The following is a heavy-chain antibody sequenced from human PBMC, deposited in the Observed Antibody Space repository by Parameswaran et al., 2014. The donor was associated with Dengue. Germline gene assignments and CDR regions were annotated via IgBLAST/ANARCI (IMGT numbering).Heavy chain of an antibody. Sequence: VRQMPGKGLEWIGYIYYSGSTYYNPSLKSRVTISVDTSKNQFSLKLSSVTAADTAVYYCARGGLTMVRGVIDNWFDPWGQGTLVTVSS. V-gene: IGHV4-30-4*01. CDR2: IYYSGST. J-gene: IGHJ5*02. D-gene: IGHD3-10*01. CDR3: ARGGLTMVRGVIDNWFDP.